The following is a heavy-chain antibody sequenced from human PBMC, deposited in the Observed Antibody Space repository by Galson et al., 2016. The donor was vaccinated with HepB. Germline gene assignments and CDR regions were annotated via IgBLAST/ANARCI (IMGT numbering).Heavy chain of an antibody. D-gene: IGHD3-16*01. V-gene: IGHV3-15*01. CDR3: TTSVGANEFDY. Sequence: SLRLSCAASGFSFSNYGMSWVRQAPGKGLEWVGRIKSKGDGETTDYAAPVKGRFTVSRGDSKNTLYLQMNSRKTEDTAVYHCTTSVGANEFDYWGRGTLVTVSS. CDR1: GFSFSNYG. J-gene: IGHJ4*02. CDR2: IKSKGDGETT.